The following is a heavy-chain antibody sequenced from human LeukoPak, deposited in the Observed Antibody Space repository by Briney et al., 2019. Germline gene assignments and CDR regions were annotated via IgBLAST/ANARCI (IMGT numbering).Heavy chain of an antibody. CDR2: IYYSGST. V-gene: IGHV4-59*01. Sequence: TSETLSLTCTVSGGSISSYYWSWIRQPPGKGLEWIWYIYYSGSTNYNPSLKSRVTISVDTYKNQFSLKLSSVTAADTAVYYFAREVYGGNSGYYYCYMDVWGKGTTVTVSS. CDR1: GGSISSYY. J-gene: IGHJ6*03. D-gene: IGHD4-23*01. CDR3: AREVYGGNSGYYYCYMDV.